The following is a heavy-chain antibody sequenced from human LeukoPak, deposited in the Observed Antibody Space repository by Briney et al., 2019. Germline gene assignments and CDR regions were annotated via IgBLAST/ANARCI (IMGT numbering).Heavy chain of an antibody. D-gene: IGHD2-2*01. Sequence: SETLSLTCAVYGGSFSGYYWSWIRQPPGKGLEWIGEINHSGSTNYNPSLKSRVTISVDTSKNQFSLKLSSVTAADTAVYYCARGYCSSTSCHEDYWGQGNLVTVSS. V-gene: IGHV4-34*01. CDR1: GGSFSGYY. CDR3: ARGYCSSTSCHEDY. CDR2: INHSGST. J-gene: IGHJ4*02.